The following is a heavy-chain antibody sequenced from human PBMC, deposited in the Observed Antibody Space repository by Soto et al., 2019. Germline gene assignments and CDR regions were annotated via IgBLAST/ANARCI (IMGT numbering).Heavy chain of an antibody. V-gene: IGHV3-21*01. D-gene: IGHD6-19*01. CDR1: GFTFSSYS. CDR2: ISSSSSYI. CDR3: ARDLSGKYSSGSNDAFDI. Sequence: GGSLRLSCAASGFTFSSYSMNWVRQAPGKGLEWVSSISSSSSYIYYADSVKGRFTISRDNAKNSLYLQMNSLRAEDTAVYYCARDLSGKYSSGSNDAFDIWGQGTMVTVSS. J-gene: IGHJ3*02.